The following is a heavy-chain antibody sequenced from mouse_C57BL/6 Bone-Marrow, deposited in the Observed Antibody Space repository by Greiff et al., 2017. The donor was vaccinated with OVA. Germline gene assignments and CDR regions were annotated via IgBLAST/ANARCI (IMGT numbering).Heavy chain of an antibody. CDR2: IYPGSGST. J-gene: IGHJ4*01. V-gene: IGHV1-55*01. Sequence: VQLQQPGAELVKPGASVKMSCKASGYTFTSYWITWVKQRPGQGLEWIGDIYPGSGSTNYNEKFKSKATLTVDTSSSTAYMQLSSLTSEDSAVYYCARGYYGSSPVAMDYWGQGTSVTVSS. D-gene: IGHD1-1*01. CDR3: ARGYYGSSPVAMDY. CDR1: GYTFTSYW.